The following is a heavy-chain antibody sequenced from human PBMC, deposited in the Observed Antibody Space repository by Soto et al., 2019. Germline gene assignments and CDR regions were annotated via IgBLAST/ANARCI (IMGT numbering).Heavy chain of an antibody. Sequence: PGGSLRRSWAASGFTFSSYAMHWVRQAPGKGLEWVAVISYDGSKKYYADSVKGRFTISRDKSKNTLYLQMNSLRAEDTAVYYCARDRSSWYVVRSWFDPWGQGTLVTVSS. CDR1: GFTFSSYA. V-gene: IGHV3-30-3*01. CDR2: ISYDGSKK. D-gene: IGHD6-13*01. J-gene: IGHJ5*02. CDR3: ARDRSSWYVVRSWFDP.